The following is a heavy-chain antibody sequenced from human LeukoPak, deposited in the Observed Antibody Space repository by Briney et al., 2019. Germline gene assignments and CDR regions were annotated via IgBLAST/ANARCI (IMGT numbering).Heavy chain of an antibody. CDR2: ISYDGSNK. D-gene: IGHD3-16*02. V-gene: IGHV3-30*04. CDR1: GFTFSSYA. CDR3: ARDRGLGDYVWGSYRGLDY. Sequence: GGSLRLSCAASGFTFSSYAMHWVRQAPGKGLEWVAVISYDGSNKYYADSVKGRFTVSGDNSKNTLYLQMNSLRVEDTAVYYCARDRGLGDYVWGSYRGLDYWGQGTLVTVSS. J-gene: IGHJ4*02.